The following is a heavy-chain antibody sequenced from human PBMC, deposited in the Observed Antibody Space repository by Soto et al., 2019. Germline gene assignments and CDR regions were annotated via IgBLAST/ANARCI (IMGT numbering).Heavy chain of an antibody. Sequence: QVQLQQWGAGLLKPSETLSLTCAVYGGSFSGYYWSWIRQPPVKGLEWIGEINHIGSTNYNTSLKSRVTISVDTSKKQFSLKLSSVTAADTAVYYCARGLERIAAAGTPNFDYWGQGTLVNVSS. CDR1: GGSFSGYY. V-gene: IGHV4-34*01. CDR2: INHIGST. CDR3: ARGLERIAAAGTPNFDY. J-gene: IGHJ4*02. D-gene: IGHD6-13*01.